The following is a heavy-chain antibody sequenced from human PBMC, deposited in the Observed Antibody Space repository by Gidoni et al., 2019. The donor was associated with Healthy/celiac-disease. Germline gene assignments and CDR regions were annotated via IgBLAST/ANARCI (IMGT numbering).Heavy chain of an antibody. D-gene: IGHD7-27*01. CDR2: INHSGST. V-gene: IGHV4-34*01. CDR1: GGSFSGYY. Sequence: QVPLQQWGAGLFKPSETLSLTCAVYGGSFSGYYWSWIRQPPGKGLEWIGEINHSGSTNYNPSLKSRVTISVDTSKNQFSLKLSSVTAADTAVYYCARGWAPAAFDIWGQGTMVTVSS. CDR3: ARGWAPAAFDI. J-gene: IGHJ3*02.